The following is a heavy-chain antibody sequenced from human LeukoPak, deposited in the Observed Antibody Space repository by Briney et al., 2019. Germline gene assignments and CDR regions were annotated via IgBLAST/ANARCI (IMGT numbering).Heavy chain of an antibody. CDR1: GGSISSGGYS. CDR2: IYHSGST. V-gene: IGHV4-30-2*01. J-gene: IGHJ4*02. D-gene: IGHD6-13*01. Sequence: SETLSLACAVSGGSISSGGYSWSWIRQPPGKGLGWIGYIYHSGSTYYNPSLKSRVTISIDRSKNQFSLKLSSVTAADTVVYYCARGMYSSSWYVDYWGQGTLVTVSS. CDR3: ARGMYSSSWYVDY.